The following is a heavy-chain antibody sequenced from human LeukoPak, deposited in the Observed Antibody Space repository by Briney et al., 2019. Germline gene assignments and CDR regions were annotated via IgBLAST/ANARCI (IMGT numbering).Heavy chain of an antibody. V-gene: IGHV5-51*01. J-gene: IGHJ3*02. D-gene: IGHD3-3*01. CDR3: ARPYYDFWSGYGDDAFDI. Sequence: GESLKISCKGSGYSFTSYWIGWVRQMPGKGLEWMGIIYPGDSDTRYSPSFQGQVTISADKSISTAYLQWSSLKASDTAMYYCARPYYDFWSGYGDDAFDIWGQGTMVTVSS. CDR1: GYSFTSYW. CDR2: IYPGDSDT.